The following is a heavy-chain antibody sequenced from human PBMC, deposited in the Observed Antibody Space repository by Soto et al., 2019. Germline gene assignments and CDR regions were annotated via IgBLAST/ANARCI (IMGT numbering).Heavy chain of an antibody. J-gene: IGHJ6*02. CDR1: GFTFSSYA. Sequence: QPWGSLRLSCAASGFTFSSYAMHWFRQAPGKGLEWVAVISYDGSNKYYADSVKGRFTISRDNSKNTLYLQMNSLRAEDTAVYYCARDCNPHLIGYGMDVRGQGTTVTVSS. CDR3: ARDCNPHLIGYGMDV. V-gene: IGHV3-30-3*01. CDR2: ISYDGSNK. D-gene: IGHD3-16*01.